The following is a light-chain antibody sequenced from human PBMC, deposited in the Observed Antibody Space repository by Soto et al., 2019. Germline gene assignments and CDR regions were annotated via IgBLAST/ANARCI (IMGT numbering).Light chain of an antibody. CDR1: QSVRSN. V-gene: IGKV3-15*01. J-gene: IGKJ5*01. CDR3: QQYATSPIT. Sequence: EIVMRQSPATLSVSPGERATVSCRASQSVRSNLAWYQQKPGQAPRLLIYGASTRATGIPARFSGSGSGTEFTLTISSLQSEDFAVYYCQQYATSPITFGQGTRLEI. CDR2: GAS.